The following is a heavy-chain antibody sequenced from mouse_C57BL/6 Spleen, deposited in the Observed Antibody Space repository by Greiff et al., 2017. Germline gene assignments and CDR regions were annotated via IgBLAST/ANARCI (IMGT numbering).Heavy chain of an antibody. CDR1: GFTFSDYG. Sequence: EVKLVESGGGLVKPGGSLKLSCAASGFTFSDYGMHWVRQAPGKGLEWVAYISSGSSTIYYADTVKGRFTISRDNAKNTLFLQMTSLRSEDTAMYYCARPGYDYSFAYWGQGTLVTVSA. V-gene: IGHV5-17*01. CDR3: ARPGYDYSFAY. CDR2: ISSGSSTI. J-gene: IGHJ3*01. D-gene: IGHD2-4*01.